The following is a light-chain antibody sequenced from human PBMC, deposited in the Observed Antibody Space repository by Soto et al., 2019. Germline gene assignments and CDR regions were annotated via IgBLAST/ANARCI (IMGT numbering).Light chain of an antibody. CDR2: SAS. CDR3: QQYNYWPNA. CDR1: QSINRY. V-gene: IGKV3-15*01. Sequence: IVMTQSPATLSVSPGERATLSCRASQSINRYLAWYQQKPGQPPRLLKYSASTRATDIPARFSGSGSGTEFTLTISSLQSEDFAVYYCQQYNYWPNAFGQGTTREIK. J-gene: IGKJ2*01.